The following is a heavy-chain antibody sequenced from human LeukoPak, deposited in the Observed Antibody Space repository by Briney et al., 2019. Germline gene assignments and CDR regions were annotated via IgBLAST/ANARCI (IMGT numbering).Heavy chain of an antibody. J-gene: IGHJ4*02. CDR3: ARGWRSYYDFWSGYPPRFDY. Sequence: ASVKVSCTASGYTFTSYDINWVRQATGQGLEWMGWMNPNSGNTGYAQKFQGRVTMTRDTSISTAYMELSSLRSEDTAVYYCARGWRSYYDFWSGYPPRFDYWGQGTLVTVSS. V-gene: IGHV1-8*01. CDR2: MNPNSGNT. D-gene: IGHD3-3*01. CDR1: GYTFTSYD.